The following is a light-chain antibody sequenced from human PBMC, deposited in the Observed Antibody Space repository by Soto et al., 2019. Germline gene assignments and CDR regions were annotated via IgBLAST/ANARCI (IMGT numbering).Light chain of an antibody. CDR2: TSS. V-gene: IGKV1-39*01. Sequence: DIQMTQSPSSLSPSVGDRVTITCRASQYIDIYLNWYQQKPGKAPKLLIFTSSNLESGVPSRFSGSGSGTDFTLTISSLQPEDFATYFCQQSYTIPSTFGQGTKVEIK. CDR1: QYIDIY. J-gene: IGKJ1*01. CDR3: QQSYTIPST.